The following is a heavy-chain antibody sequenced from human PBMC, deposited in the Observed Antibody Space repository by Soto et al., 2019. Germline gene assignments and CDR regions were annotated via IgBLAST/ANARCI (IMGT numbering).Heavy chain of an antibody. Sequence: GESLKISCKGSGYSFTSFWIAWVRQMPGKGLEWMGIIHPGDSDTRYSPSFQGQVTFSADKSSSTAYLQWSSLKASDTAMYFCARTRSITGTGSIDYCGQGTLVTVSS. D-gene: IGHD1-20*01. CDR2: IHPGDSDT. J-gene: IGHJ4*02. CDR1: GYSFTSFW. CDR3: ARTRSITGTGSIDY. V-gene: IGHV5-51*01.